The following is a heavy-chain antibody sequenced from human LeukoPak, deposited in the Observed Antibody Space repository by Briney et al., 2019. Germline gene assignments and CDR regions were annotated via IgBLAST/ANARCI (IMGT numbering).Heavy chain of an antibody. D-gene: IGHD1-26*01. Sequence: GGSLRLSCAASGFTFSTYVIHWVRQAPGKGLEWVAVISDDGSNKYYADSVKGRFTISRDNSKNTLYLQMNSLRVEDTAVYYCAKAIGGTFYRNSYYYYGSDVWGKGTTVTVSS. J-gene: IGHJ6*04. CDR3: AKAIGGTFYRNSYYYYGSDV. CDR1: GFTFSTYV. CDR2: ISDDGSNK. V-gene: IGHV3-30*18.